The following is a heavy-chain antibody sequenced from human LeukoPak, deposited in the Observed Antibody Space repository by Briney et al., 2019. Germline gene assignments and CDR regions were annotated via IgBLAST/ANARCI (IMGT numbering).Heavy chain of an antibody. CDR3: VAFGEIHPVDY. D-gene: IGHD3-10*01. V-gene: IGHV1-69*04. J-gene: IGHJ4*02. CDR1: GGTFSSYA. Sequence: SVKVSCKASGGTFSSYAISWVRQAPGQGLEWMGRIIPILGIANYAQKFQGRVTITADKSTSTAYMELSSLRSEDTAVYYCVAFGEIHPVDYWGQGTLVTVSS. CDR2: IIPILGIA.